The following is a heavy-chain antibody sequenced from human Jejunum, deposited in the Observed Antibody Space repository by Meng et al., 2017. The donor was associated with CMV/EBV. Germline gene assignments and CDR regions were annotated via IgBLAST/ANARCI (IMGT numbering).Heavy chain of an antibody. CDR2: IDTNTGNP. V-gene: IGHV7-4-1*02. CDR1: GYSFMTYG. CDR3: TRGDGAHSAKFDC. D-gene: IGHD5-24*01. Sequence: KTSGYSFMTYGINWVREAPGQRLEWMGWIDTNTGNPTYVQDFTGRFVFSLDTSVSTAYLQISGLRAEDTAIYYCTRGDGAHSAKFDCWGQGTLVTVSS. J-gene: IGHJ4*02.